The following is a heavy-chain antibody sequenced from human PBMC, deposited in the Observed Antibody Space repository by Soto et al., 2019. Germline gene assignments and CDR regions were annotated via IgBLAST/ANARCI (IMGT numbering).Heavy chain of an antibody. V-gene: IGHV1-3*01. CDR1: GYTFSTFA. CDR3: ARLRVDIWSASFFDY. D-gene: IGHD3-3*01. J-gene: IGHJ4*02. Sequence: QVQLVQSGAEVKKPGASVKVSCKASGYTFSTFAMHWVRQAPGQSLEWVGYINDGNGNIKYSPKFHDRVTITRDITARTVYMELSSLTSEDTATYYCARLRVDIWSASFFDYWGQGTLVTVSS. CDR2: INDGNGNI.